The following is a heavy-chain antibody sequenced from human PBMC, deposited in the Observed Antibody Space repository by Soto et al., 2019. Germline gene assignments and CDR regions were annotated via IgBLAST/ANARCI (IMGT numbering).Heavy chain of an antibody. J-gene: IGHJ4*02. D-gene: IGHD3-9*01. CDR1: GGTFSSYT. V-gene: IGHV1-69*08. CDR3: ARELNPRRYFDCLPND. Sequence: QVQLVQSGAEVKKPGSSVKVSCKASGGTFSSYTISWVRQAPGQGLEWMGRIIPILGIANYAQKFQGRVTITADKSTSTAYMELSSLRSEDTAVYYCARELNPRRYFDCLPNDWGQGTLVTVSS. CDR2: IIPILGIA.